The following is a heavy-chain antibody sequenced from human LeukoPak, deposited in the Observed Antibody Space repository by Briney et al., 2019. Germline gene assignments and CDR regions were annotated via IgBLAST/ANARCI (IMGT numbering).Heavy chain of an antibody. CDR2: IKQDGSEK. V-gene: IGHV3-7*01. Sequence: GGSLRLSCAASGFTFSSYWMSWVRQAPGKGLEWVANIKQDGSEKYYVDSVKGRFTISRDNAKNPLYLQMNSLRAEDTAVYYCARYYGDYKDAFDIWGQGTMVTVSS. CDR3: ARYYGDYKDAFDI. J-gene: IGHJ3*02. D-gene: IGHD4-17*01. CDR1: GFTFSSYW.